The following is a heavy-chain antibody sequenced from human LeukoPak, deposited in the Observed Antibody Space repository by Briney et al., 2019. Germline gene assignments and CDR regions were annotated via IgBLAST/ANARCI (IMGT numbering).Heavy chain of an antibody. CDR3: ARHRTSGWSDDAFDI. J-gene: IGHJ3*02. Sequence: SETLSLTCTVSGGSISSYYWSWIRQPPGKGLGWIGYIYYSGTTNYKSSLKSRVTMSVDTSKNQFSLKLSSVTAADTAVYFCARHRTSGWSDDAFDIWGQGTMVTVSS. V-gene: IGHV4-59*08. D-gene: IGHD6-19*01. CDR1: GGSISSYY. CDR2: IYYSGTT.